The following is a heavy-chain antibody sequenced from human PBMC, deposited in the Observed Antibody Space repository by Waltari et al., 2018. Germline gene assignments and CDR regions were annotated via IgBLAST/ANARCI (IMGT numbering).Heavy chain of an antibody. CDR1: GFSISGYW. V-gene: IGHV3-7*03. D-gene: IGHD3-10*01. CDR2: IKQDKSEK. Sequence: EVQLVESGGGLVQPGGSLRLSCAASGFSISGYWMSWVRQAPGKGLEWVANIKQDKSEKNYVDSVKGRLTISRDNAKNSLYLQMSSLRAEDTAVYYCARGRITIGPWGQGTLVTVSS. CDR3: ARGRITIGP. J-gene: IGHJ5*02.